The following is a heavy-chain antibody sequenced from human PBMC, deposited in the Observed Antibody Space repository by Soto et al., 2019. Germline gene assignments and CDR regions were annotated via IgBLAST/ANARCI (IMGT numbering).Heavy chain of an antibody. J-gene: IGHJ5*02. CDR1: GYIFTWYG. CDR2: ISGYNGNT. Sequence: ASVKRSRKASGYIFTWYGISWVRQAPGQGLQWLGWISGYNGNTNYAQQVQGRVTLTTDKSTNTAYMDLWSLTSDDTAVYYCARGPRYWSTTTCFAGVTGFDAWGQGTPVTVSS. D-gene: IGHD2-2*01. CDR3: ARGPRYWSTTTCFAGVTGFDA. V-gene: IGHV1-18*04.